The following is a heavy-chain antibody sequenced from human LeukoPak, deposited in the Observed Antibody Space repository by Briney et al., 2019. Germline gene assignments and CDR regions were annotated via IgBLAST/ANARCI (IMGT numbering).Heavy chain of an antibody. V-gene: IGHV1-2*02. CDR3: ATSGTTGLDF. Sequence: ASVKVSCKASGYTFTGYYMHWVRQAPGQGLEWMGWISPNSGGTNYAQQFQGRVTMTRDTSISTAYMELSRLRSDDTAEYYCATSGTTGLDFWGQGTLVTVSS. CDR1: GYTFTGYY. D-gene: IGHD4-11*01. J-gene: IGHJ4*02. CDR2: ISPNSGGT.